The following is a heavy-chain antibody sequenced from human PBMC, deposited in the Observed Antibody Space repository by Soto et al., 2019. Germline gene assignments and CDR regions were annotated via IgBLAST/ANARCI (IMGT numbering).Heavy chain of an antibody. CDR1: GGSFSGYY. J-gene: IGHJ4*02. D-gene: IGHD3-16*02. CDR2: INHSGST. Sequence: SETLSLTCAVYGGSFSGYYWSWIRQPPGKGLEWIGEINHSGSTNYNPSLKSRVTISVDTSKNQFSLKLSSVTAADTAVYYCARGPPYDYIWGSYRMNFDYWGQGTLVTVSS. CDR3: ARGPPYDYIWGSYRMNFDY. V-gene: IGHV4-34*01.